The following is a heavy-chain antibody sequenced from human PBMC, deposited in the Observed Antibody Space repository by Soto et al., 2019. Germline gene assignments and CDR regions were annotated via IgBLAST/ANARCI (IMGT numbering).Heavy chain of an antibody. CDR3: ARGYCSGGSCYWFDP. CDR1: GYSFTSYW. D-gene: IGHD2-15*01. V-gene: IGHV5-51*01. Sequence: GESLKISCKGSGYSFTSYWISWVRQMPGKGLEWMGIIYPGDPDTRYSPSFQGQVTISADKSISTAYLQWSSLKASDTAMYYCARGYCSGGSCYWFDPWGQGTLVTVSS. CDR2: IYPGDPDT. J-gene: IGHJ5*02.